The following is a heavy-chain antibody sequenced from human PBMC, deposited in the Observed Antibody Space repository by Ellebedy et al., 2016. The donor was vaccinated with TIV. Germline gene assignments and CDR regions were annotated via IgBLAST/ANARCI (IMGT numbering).Heavy chain of an antibody. V-gene: IGHV1-2*02. CDR2: SNPNSGGT. CDR3: ARDLSVNWFDP. CDR1: GYTFTASY. Sequence: AASVKVSCKASGYTFTASYLHGVRQAPGQGREWMGWSNPNSGGTTYAQSFQGRLTMTRDTSINTAYMELRRLRSDDTAVYYCARDLSVNWFDPWGQGTLVTVSS. J-gene: IGHJ5*02. D-gene: IGHD5/OR15-5a*01.